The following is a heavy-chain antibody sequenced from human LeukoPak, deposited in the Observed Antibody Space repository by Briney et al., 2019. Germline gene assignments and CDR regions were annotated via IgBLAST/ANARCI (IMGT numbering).Heavy chain of an antibody. CDR3: VKRTVAGQFDY. Sequence: PGGSLRLSCAASGFTFSSYAMSWVRQAPGKGLDWVSAIDGSGANTFYADSVKGRFTISRDNSKNTLYLQMNSLRAGDTALYFCVKRTVAGQFDYWGQGTLVTVSS. J-gene: IGHJ4*02. CDR2: IDGSGANT. D-gene: IGHD6-19*01. V-gene: IGHV3-23*01. CDR1: GFTFSSYA.